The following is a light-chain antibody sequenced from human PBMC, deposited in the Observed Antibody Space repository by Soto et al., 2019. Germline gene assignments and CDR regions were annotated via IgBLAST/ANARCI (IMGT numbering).Light chain of an antibody. J-gene: IGKJ4*01. Sequence: EIVLTQSPGTLSLSPGERATLSCRASQSVSSYLAWYQQKPGQAPRLLIYDASNRATGIPARFSGSGSVTDVTLTISSLEPEDFAVYYCQQRSNWPPSLTFGGGTKVEIK. V-gene: IGKV3-11*01. CDR2: DAS. CDR1: QSVSSY. CDR3: QQRSNWPPSLT.